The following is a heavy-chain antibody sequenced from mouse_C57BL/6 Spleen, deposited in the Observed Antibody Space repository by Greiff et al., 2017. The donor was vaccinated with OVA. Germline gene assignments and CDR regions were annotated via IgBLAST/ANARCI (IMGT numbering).Heavy chain of an antibody. D-gene: IGHD2-3*01. V-gene: IGHV1-61*01. CDR1: GYTFTSYW. CDR2: IYPSDSET. J-gene: IGHJ4*01. CDR3: ARRDGLYAMDY. Sequence: VKLQQPGAELVRPGSSVKLSCKASGYTFTSYWMDWVKQRPGQGLEWIGNIYPSDSETHYNQKFKDKATLTVDKSSSTAYMQLSSLTSEDSAVYYCARRDGLYAMDYWGQGTSVTVSS.